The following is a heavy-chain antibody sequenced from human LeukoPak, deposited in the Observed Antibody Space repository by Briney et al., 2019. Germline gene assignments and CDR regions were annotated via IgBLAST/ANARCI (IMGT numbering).Heavy chain of an antibody. CDR1: GFTFSGSA. V-gene: IGHV3-21*01. D-gene: IGHD2-21*01. Sequence: PGGSLRLSCAASGFTFSGSAMHWVRQAPGKGLEWVSSISSSSSYIYYADSVKGRFTISRDNAKNSLYLQMNSLRAEDTAVYYCARDGVVDIFDYWGQGTLVTVSS. J-gene: IGHJ4*02. CDR3: ARDGVVDIFDY. CDR2: ISSSSSYI.